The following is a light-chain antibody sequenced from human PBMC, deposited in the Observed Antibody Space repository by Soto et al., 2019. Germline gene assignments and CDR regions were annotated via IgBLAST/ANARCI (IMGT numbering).Light chain of an antibody. CDR1: INVVGGYNY. Sequence: QSALTQPPSASGSPGQSVTISCAGTINVVGGYNYVSWYQQHPGKVPQLMIYQVTKRPSGVPDRFSASKSDTTASLTISGLQAEDEGDYYCMSYAGGNRFVFGTGTKATVL. CDR3: MSYAGGNRFV. CDR2: QVT. J-gene: IGLJ1*01. V-gene: IGLV2-8*01.